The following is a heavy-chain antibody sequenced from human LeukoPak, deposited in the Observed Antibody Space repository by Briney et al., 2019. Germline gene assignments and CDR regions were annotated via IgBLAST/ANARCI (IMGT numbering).Heavy chain of an antibody. CDR3: AKHDSSGYYFRYFQH. V-gene: IGHV3-23*01. CDR1: GFTFSSYA. D-gene: IGHD3-22*01. J-gene: IGHJ1*01. CDR2: ISGSGGST. Sequence: GGSLRLSCAASGFTFSSYAMSWVRQAPGKGLEWVSAISGSGGSTYYADSVKGRFTISRDNSKNTLYLQMNSLRAEDTAVYYCAKHDSSGYYFRYFQHWGQGTLVTVSS.